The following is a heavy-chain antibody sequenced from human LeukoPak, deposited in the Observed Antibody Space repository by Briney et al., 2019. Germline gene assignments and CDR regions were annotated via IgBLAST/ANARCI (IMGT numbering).Heavy chain of an antibody. CDR2: ISYDGSNK. V-gene: IGHV3-30*18. J-gene: IGHJ3*02. CDR3: AKFGLGATGDAFDI. Sequence: GGSLRLSCAAPGLTFSRYGMPWVRKAPGKGLGWVAVISYDGSNKYYADSVKGRFSIYRDNSKNTLYLQMTSLRAENTAVYYCAKFGLGATGDAFDIWGQGTMVTVSS. CDR1: GLTFSRYG. D-gene: IGHD1-26*01.